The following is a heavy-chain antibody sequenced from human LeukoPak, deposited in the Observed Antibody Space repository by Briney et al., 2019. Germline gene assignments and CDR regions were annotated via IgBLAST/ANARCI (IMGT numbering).Heavy chain of an antibody. Sequence: SETLSLTCTVSGGSISSSSYYWGWTRQPPGKGLEWIGIIYYSGSTYSNPSLKSRVTISVDTSKNQFSLKLSSVTAADTAVYYCARVGDYDSSGAAFDIWGQGTMVTVSS. J-gene: IGHJ3*02. CDR2: IYYSGST. D-gene: IGHD3-22*01. CDR3: ARVGDYDSSGAAFDI. CDR1: GGSISSSSYY. V-gene: IGHV4-39*01.